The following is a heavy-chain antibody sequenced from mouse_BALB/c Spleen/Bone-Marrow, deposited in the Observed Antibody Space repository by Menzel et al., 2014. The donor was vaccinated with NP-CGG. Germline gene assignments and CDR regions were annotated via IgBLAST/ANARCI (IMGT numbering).Heavy chain of an antibody. Sequence: EVKLVESGGGLVQPGGSIKLSCVASGFTFSNYWMNWVRQFPGKGLEWVAEIRLKSNNYATHYAESVEGRFTISRDDSKSSVYLQMNDLRAEDTGIYYCTTGFAYWGQGTLVTVSA. CDR1: GFTFSNYW. CDR2: IRLKSNNYAT. V-gene: IGHV6-6*02. J-gene: IGHJ3*01. CDR3: TTGFAY.